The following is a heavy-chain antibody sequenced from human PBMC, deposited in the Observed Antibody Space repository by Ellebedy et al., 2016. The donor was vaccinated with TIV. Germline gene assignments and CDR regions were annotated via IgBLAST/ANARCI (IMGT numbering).Heavy chain of an antibody. D-gene: IGHD1-26*01. CDR3: VRPTRGRYSAFDI. CDR1: GFRLADDA. J-gene: IGHJ3*02. Sequence: PGGSLRLSCVGSGFRLADDAMHWVRQAPGKGLEWVSGINLNSANIAYAEFANGRLPISRDNAKKSRYLQMNSLRVEDPAFYYCVRPTRGRYSAFDIWGQGTMVTVSS. CDR2: INLNSANI. V-gene: IGHV3-9*01.